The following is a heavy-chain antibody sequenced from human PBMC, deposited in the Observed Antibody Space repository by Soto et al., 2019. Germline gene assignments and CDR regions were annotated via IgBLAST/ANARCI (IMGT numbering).Heavy chain of an antibody. CDR1: GGSISSYY. CDR3: ARDHCSGGSCYGIDY. D-gene: IGHD2-15*01. Sequence: SETLSLTCTVSGGSISSYYWSWIRQPPGKGLEWIGYIYYSGSTNYNPSLKSRVTISVDTSKNQFSLKLSSVTAADTAVYYCARDHCSGGSCYGIDYWGQGTLVTVSS. J-gene: IGHJ4*02. V-gene: IGHV4-59*01. CDR2: IYYSGST.